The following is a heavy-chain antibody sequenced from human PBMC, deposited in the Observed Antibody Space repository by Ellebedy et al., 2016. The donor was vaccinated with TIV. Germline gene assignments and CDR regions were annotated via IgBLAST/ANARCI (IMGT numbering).Heavy chain of an antibody. J-gene: IGHJ4*02. CDR3: ARSGNYGNYFDY. CDR1: GFTFSSYA. D-gene: IGHD3-3*01. Sequence: GESLKISCAASGFTFSSYAMNWVRQAPGKGLEWVSGILPGGGIVLADSVKGRFTLSRDNSENTVYLQMNSLRAEDTALYYCARSGNYGNYFDYWGQGALVTVSS. V-gene: IGHV3-23*01. CDR2: ILPGGGI.